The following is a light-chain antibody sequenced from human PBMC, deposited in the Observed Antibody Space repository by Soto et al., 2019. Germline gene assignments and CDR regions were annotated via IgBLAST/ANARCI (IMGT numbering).Light chain of an antibody. CDR2: KVS. V-gene: IGKV2-30*02. CDR3: MQGSHWPWT. CDR1: QSLLHSDGITY. J-gene: IGKJ1*01. Sequence: VVLTQSPLSQPVTLGQPASISCRSGQSLLHSDGITYLSWFQQRPGHSPRRLIYKVSDRDSGVPDRFSGSGSGTDFTLKISRVEAEDIGVYYCMQGSHWPWTFGQGTKMEIK.